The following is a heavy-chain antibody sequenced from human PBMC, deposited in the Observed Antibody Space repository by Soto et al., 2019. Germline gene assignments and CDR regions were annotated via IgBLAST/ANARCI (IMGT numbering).Heavy chain of an antibody. D-gene: IGHD3-22*01. CDR1: GGTISENDYY. V-gene: IGHV4-39*01. CDR3: ARLAYDSSVSNSYGDEAFDL. CDR2: ISHTGTA. Sequence: QMQLQESGPGLLKPSETLSLTCTVSGGTISENDYYWSWIRQPPGKRLEWIGTISHTGTAYYNPSLESRVAISVDTSENQFSLDLSSVTAADTAVYYCARLAYDSSVSNSYGDEAFDLWGQGTVVTVS. J-gene: IGHJ3*01.